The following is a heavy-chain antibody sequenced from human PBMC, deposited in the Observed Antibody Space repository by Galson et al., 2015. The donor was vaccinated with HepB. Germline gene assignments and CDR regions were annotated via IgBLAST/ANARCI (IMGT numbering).Heavy chain of an antibody. D-gene: IGHD2-2*03. CDR3: VRQDGYCSRTSCYPNFDH. CDR1: GYRFTNYW. V-gene: IGHV5-51*01. CDR2: IYPGDGDSHT. Sequence: QSGAEVKKSGESLKISCKGFGYRFTNYWIGWVRQMPGKGLEWMGIIYPGDGDSHTRYSPSFQGQVTISADKSSSTAYLQWRRLKASDTAIYYCVRQDGYCSRTSCYPNFDHWGQGTLVTVSS. J-gene: IGHJ4*02.